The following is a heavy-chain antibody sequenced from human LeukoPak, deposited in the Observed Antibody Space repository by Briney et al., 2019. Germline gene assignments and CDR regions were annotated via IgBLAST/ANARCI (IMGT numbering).Heavy chain of an antibody. D-gene: IGHD3-22*01. J-gene: IGHJ3*02. Sequence: SVKVSCXASGGTFSSYAISWVRQAPGQGLEWMGRIIPIFGTANYAQKFQGRVTITTDESTSTAYMELSSLRSEDTAVYYCARYDSSLLDAFDIWGQGTMVTVSS. CDR2: IIPIFGTA. CDR3: ARYDSSLLDAFDI. CDR1: GGTFSSYA. V-gene: IGHV1-69*05.